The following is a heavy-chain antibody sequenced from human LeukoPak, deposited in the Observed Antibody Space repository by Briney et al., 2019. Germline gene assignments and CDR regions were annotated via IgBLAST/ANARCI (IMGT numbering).Heavy chain of an antibody. CDR2: IHYSGRI. D-gene: IGHD5-24*01. V-gene: IGHV4-34*01. CDR1: GGSFSGYY. Sequence: PSETLSLTCAVYGGSFSGYYWTWIRRPPGKGLEWIGEIHYSGRINYNPSLKSRVTISADTSNNHFSLKMNSVTAADTAVYYCSGGKNAYKGGKSRGQGNLGTVS. CDR3: SGGKNAYKGGKS. J-gene: IGHJ5*01.